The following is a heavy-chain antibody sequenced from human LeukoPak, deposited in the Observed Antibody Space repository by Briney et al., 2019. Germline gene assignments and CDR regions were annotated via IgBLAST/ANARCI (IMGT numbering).Heavy chain of an antibody. D-gene: IGHD3-9*01. CDR3: AREDSRRLRYFDTRVSGMDV. CDR2: INRSGST. V-gene: IGHV4-34*01. J-gene: IGHJ6*02. CDR1: GGSFSGYY. Sequence: SETLSLSCAVYGGSFSGYYWSWIRQPPGKGLEWIGEINRSGSTNYNPSLKSRLTISVDTSKNQSSLKLSSVTAPDTAVYYCAREDSRRLRYFDTRVSGMDVGGQGTTVTVSS.